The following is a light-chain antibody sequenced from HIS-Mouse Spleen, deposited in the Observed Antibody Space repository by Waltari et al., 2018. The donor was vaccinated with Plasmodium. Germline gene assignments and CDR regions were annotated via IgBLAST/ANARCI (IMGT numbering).Light chain of an antibody. V-gene: IGKV1-5*03. CDR3: QQYNSYSWT. CDR1: QSISSW. J-gene: IGKJ1*01. CDR2: KAS. Sequence: DIQMTQSPSTLSASVGDRVTITCRASQSISSWLAWYQQKPGKAPTLLIYKASSLESGVPSRFSGSGSGTEFTLTISSLQPDDFATDYCQQYNSYSWTFGQGTKVESK.